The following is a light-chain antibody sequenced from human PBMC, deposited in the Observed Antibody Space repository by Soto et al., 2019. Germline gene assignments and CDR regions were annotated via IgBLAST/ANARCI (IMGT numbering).Light chain of an antibody. V-gene: IGKV3-20*01. CDR1: QNVGSAY. J-gene: IGKJ1*01. CDR3: QQYGGSRWT. CDR2: GTS. Sequence: EIVLTQSPGTLSLSPGDRASLSCRASQNVGSAYLAWYQHKPGQAPRLLILGTSSRATGIPDRFSGSGSGTDFTLTISRLEAEDFAVYYCQQYGGSRWTFGQGTKVEAK.